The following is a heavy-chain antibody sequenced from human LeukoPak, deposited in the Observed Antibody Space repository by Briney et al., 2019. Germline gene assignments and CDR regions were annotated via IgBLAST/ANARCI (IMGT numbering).Heavy chain of an antibody. CDR3: ARGRGKYSSSTYYFDY. CDR2: INHIGST. V-gene: IGHV4-34*01. J-gene: IGHJ4*02. CDR1: GGSFSGYY. D-gene: IGHD6-6*01. Sequence: SETLSLTCAVYGGSFSGYYWSWIRQPPGKGLEWIGEINHIGSTNYNPSLKSRVTISVDTSKNQFSLKLSSVTAADTAVYYCARGRGKYSSSTYYFDYWGQGTLVTVSS.